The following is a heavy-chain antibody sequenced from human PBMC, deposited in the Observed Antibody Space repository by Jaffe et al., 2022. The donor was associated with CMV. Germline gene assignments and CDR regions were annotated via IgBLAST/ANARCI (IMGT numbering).Heavy chain of an antibody. V-gene: IGHV1-2*02. CDR3: ARESLIVGATEADWFDP. J-gene: IGHJ5*02. Sequence: QVQLVQSGAEVKKPGASVKVSCKASGYTFTGYYMHWVRQAPGQGLEWMGWINPNSGGTNYAQKFQGRVTMTRDTSISTAYMELSRLRSDDTAVYYCARESLIVGATEADWFDPWGQGTLVTVSS. D-gene: IGHD1-26*01. CDR1: GYTFTGYY. CDR2: INPNSGGT.